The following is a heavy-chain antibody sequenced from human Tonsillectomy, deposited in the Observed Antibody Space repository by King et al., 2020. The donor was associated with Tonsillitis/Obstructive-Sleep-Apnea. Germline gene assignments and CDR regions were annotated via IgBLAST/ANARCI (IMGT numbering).Heavy chain of an antibody. Sequence: QLQESGPGLVKPSETLSLTCTVSGGSISSSSYYWGWIRQPPGKGLEWIGSIYYSGSTYYNPSLKSRVTISVDTSKNQFSLKLSSVTAADTAVYYCARQACSSTSCYTSRYYFDYWGQGTLVTVSS. J-gene: IGHJ4*02. V-gene: IGHV4-39*01. CDR1: GGSISSSSYY. CDR3: ARQACSSTSCYTSRYYFDY. D-gene: IGHD2-2*02. CDR2: IYYSGST.